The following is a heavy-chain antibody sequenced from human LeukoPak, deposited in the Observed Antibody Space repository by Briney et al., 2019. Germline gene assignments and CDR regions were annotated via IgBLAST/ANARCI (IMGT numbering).Heavy chain of an antibody. Sequence: ASVKVSCKASGGTFSSYAISWVRQAPGQGLEWMGGIIPIFGTANYAQKFQGRVTITADESTSTAYMELSSLRSEDTAVYYCARDLRGVQYYGSGSYYDYWGQGTPVTVSS. J-gene: IGHJ4*02. CDR2: IIPIFGTA. CDR1: GGTFSSYA. CDR3: ARDLRGVQYYGSGSYYDY. V-gene: IGHV1-69*01. D-gene: IGHD3-10*01.